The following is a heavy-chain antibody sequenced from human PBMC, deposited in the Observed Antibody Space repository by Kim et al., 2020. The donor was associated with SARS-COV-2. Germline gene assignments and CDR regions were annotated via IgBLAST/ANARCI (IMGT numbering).Heavy chain of an antibody. Sequence: VKGRFTIPRDNAKNSLYLQMNSLRAEDTAVYYCARDRGYSYGSRGYFDYWGQGTLVTVSS. J-gene: IGHJ4*02. V-gene: IGHV3-21*01. D-gene: IGHD5-18*01. CDR3: ARDRGYSYGSRGYFDY.